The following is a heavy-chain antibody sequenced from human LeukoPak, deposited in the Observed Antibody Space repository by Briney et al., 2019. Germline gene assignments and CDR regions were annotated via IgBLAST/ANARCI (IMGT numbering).Heavy chain of an antibody. D-gene: IGHD1-7*01. Sequence: SGGSLRLSCAASGFTFSSYGMHWVRQAPGKGLEWVAVISYDGSNKYYADSVKGRFTISRDNSKNTLHLQMNSLRAEDTAVYYCAKDKTLFATGTMVYWGQGTLVTVSS. J-gene: IGHJ4*02. CDR1: GFTFSSYG. CDR3: AKDKTLFATGTMVY. CDR2: ISYDGSNK. V-gene: IGHV3-30*18.